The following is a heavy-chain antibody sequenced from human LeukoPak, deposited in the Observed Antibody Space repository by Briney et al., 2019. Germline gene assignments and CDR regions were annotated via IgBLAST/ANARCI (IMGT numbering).Heavy chain of an antibody. CDR2: ISAYNGNT. CDR1: GYTFTSYA. Sequence: ASVKVSCKASGYTFTSYAMNWVRQAPGQGLEWMGWISAYNGNTRYAQKLQGRVTMTTDSSTSTAYMELRSLRSDDTAVYYCARGPIIDIVVIPAAADYYHMDVWGKGTTVTVSS. V-gene: IGHV1-18*01. D-gene: IGHD2-2*01. CDR3: ARGPIIDIVVIPAAADYYHMDV. J-gene: IGHJ6*03.